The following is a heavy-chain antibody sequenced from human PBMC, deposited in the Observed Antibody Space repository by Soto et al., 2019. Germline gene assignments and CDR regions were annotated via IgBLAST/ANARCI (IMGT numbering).Heavy chain of an antibody. CDR2: ISAYNGNT. CDR3: ARGISSSDYYYYMDV. J-gene: IGHJ6*03. Sequence: ASVKVSCKASGYTFTSYGISWVRQAPGQGLEWMGWISAYNGNTNYAQKLQGRVTTTTDTSTSTAYMELRSLRSEDTAVYYCARGISSSDYYYYMDVWGKGTTVTVSS. V-gene: IGHV1-18*01. CDR1: GYTFTSYG. D-gene: IGHD6-6*01.